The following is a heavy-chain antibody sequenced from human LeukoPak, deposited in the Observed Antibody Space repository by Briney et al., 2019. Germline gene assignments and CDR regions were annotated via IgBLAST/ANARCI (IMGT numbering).Heavy chain of an antibody. V-gene: IGHV3-7*01. CDR1: GLTFSSYW. CDR2: IKQDGSEK. D-gene: IGHD6-19*01. Sequence: PGGSLRLSCAASGLTFSSYWMSWVRQAPGKGLEWVANIKQDGSEKYYVDSVKGRFTISRDNAKNSLYLQMNSLRAEDTAVYYCARSYSSGWYELYYMDVWGKGTTVTVSS. CDR3: ARSYSSGWYELYYMDV. J-gene: IGHJ6*03.